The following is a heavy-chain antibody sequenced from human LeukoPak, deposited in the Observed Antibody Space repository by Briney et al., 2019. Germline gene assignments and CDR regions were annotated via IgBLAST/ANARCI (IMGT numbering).Heavy chain of an antibody. Sequence: PGGSLRLSCAASGFTFSSYSMNWVRQAPGKGLEWVSYISSSSSTIYYADSVKGRFTISRDNAENSLYLQMNSLRAEDTAVYYCARDWGGLTYYYDSSGADYWGQGTLVTVSS. V-gene: IGHV3-48*01. D-gene: IGHD3-22*01. CDR1: GFTFSSYS. J-gene: IGHJ4*02. CDR3: ARDWGGLTYYYDSSGADY. CDR2: ISSSSSTI.